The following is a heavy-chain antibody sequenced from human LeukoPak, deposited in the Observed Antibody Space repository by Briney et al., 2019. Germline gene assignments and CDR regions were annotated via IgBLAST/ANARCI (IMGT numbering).Heavy chain of an antibody. CDR3: VRDHSGTSHFDP. V-gene: IGHV1-8*01. CDR2: MNPKSGTT. CDR1: GYTFKDYD. D-gene: IGHD3-10*01. Sequence: EASVKVSCKASGYTFKDYDINWVRQAPGQGLEWMGWMNPKSGTTGYAPRFQRRVTMTTNASISTAFMELTSLRSDDTAVYFCVRDHSGTSHFDPWGQGTLVTISS. J-gene: IGHJ5*02.